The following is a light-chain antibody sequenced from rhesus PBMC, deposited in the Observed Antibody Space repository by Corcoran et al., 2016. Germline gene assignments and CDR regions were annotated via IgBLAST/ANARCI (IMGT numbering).Light chain of an antibody. CDR1: QSVGST. Sequence: ETVMMQSPATLSLSPGERATLSCRASQSVGSTLAWYQQKPGQAPRRLMYYASSRATGIPDRFSGSGSGTEFTLTIGSLDPEDVGVYYCQKYNDWPPTFGQGTKVEIK. J-gene: IGKJ1*01. CDR3: QKYNDWPPT. CDR2: YAS. V-gene: IGKV3-35*02.